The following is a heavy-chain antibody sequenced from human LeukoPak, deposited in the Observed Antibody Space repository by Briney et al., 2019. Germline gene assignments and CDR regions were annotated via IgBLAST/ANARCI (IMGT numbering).Heavy chain of an antibody. Sequence: GGSLRLSCAASGFTFTSYSLNWVRQAPGKGLEGVSYISSASNTTHYADSVKGRFTISRDDAKNSLYLQMNSLRAEDTAVYYCARGPQAGEWLRFWGQGTLVTVSS. CDR2: ISSASNTT. J-gene: IGHJ4*02. CDR1: GFTFTSYS. D-gene: IGHD3-3*01. V-gene: IGHV3-48*04. CDR3: ARGPQAGEWLRF.